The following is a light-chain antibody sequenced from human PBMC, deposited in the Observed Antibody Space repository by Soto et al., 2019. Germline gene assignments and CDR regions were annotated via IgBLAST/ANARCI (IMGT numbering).Light chain of an antibody. CDR2: TAS. Sequence: DIPMTQSPSSLSASVGDRVTITCRASQTIISFLNWYQQKPGKAPQLLIYTASSLQSGVPSRFSGSGSGTDFTLTISSLQPEDFATYFCQQSYTTSWTFGQGTKVEI. J-gene: IGKJ1*01. V-gene: IGKV1-39*01. CDR3: QQSYTTSWT. CDR1: QTIISF.